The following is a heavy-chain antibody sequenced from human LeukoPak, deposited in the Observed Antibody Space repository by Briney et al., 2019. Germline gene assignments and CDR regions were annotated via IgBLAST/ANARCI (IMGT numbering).Heavy chain of an antibody. CDR1: GASAGSAGYH. V-gene: IGHV4-61*08. CDR2: IYYISNT. D-gene: IGHD1-26*01. CDR3: ARTQSQSGSYRYYFGY. Sequence: PSETLSLTCTVSGASAGSAGYHWSWIRQPPGGGLEWIGYIYYISNTNYNPSLKSRVTMSVDPSKNQFSLKLNSVTAADTAVYYCARTQSQSGSYRYYFGYWGQGTLVTVSS. J-gene: IGHJ4*02.